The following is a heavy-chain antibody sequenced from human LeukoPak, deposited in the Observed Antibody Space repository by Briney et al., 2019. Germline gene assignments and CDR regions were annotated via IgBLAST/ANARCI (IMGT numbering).Heavy chain of an antibody. V-gene: IGHV1-69*04. CDR3: ARPDSSSDGKNDAFDI. D-gene: IGHD6-13*01. Sequence: SVKVSCKASGGTFSSYAISWVRQAPGQGLEWMGRIIPILGIASYAQKFQGRVTITADKSTSTAYMELSSLRSEDTAVYYCARPDSSSDGKNDAFDIWGQGTMVTVSS. J-gene: IGHJ3*02. CDR2: IIPILGIA. CDR1: GGTFSSYA.